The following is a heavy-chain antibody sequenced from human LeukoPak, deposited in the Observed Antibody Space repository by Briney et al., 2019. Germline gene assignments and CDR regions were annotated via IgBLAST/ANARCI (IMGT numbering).Heavy chain of an antibody. V-gene: IGHV3-23*01. CDR3: AKPRGTYYFDY. J-gene: IGHJ4*02. Sequence: RTGGSLRLSCAASGFTFSDYAMSWVRQAPGKGLKWVSAMSGGGGGTYYADSVKGRFTISRDNSKNTLYLQMNSLRAEDTAVYYCAKPRGTYYFDYLGQGILVTVSS. CDR2: MSGGGGGT. CDR1: GFTFSDYA.